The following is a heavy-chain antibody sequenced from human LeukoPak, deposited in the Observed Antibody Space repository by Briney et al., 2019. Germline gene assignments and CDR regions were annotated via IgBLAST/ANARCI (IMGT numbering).Heavy chain of an antibody. J-gene: IGHJ6*02. CDR2: ISSSSSYI. CDR1: GFTFSSYS. Sequence: GGSLRLSCAASGFTFSSYSMNWLRQAPGKGLEWVSSISSSSSYIYYADSVKGRFTISRDNAKNSLYLQMNSLRAEDTAVYYCARSSLGGTMIVVTGEFYGMDVWGQGTTVTVSS. V-gene: IGHV3-21*01. D-gene: IGHD3-22*01. CDR3: ARSSLGGTMIVVTGEFYGMDV.